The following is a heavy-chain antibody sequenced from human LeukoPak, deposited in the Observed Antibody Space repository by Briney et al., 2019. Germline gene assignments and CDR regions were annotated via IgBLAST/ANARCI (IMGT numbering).Heavy chain of an antibody. CDR1: GFTFSSYS. CDR2: ISSSSSTI. J-gene: IGHJ4*02. CDR3: ARGSLRFLGLGY. V-gene: IGHV3-48*01. D-gene: IGHD3-3*01. Sequence: SGGSLRLSCAASGFTFSSYSMNWVRQAPGKGLEWGSYISSSSSTIYYAGSVKGRFTISRDNAKNSLYLQMNSLRAEDTAMYYCARGSLRFLGLGYWGQGTLVTVSS.